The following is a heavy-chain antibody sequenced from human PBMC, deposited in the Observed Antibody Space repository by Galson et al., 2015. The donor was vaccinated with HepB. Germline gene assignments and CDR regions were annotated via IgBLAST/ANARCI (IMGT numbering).Heavy chain of an antibody. D-gene: IGHD1-14*01. CDR1: GFTFSSYW. CDR2: IKHDGNEQ. V-gene: IGHV3-7*01. CDR3: ARPAGHFYYYYYGMDV. Sequence: SLRLSCAASGFTFSSYWMTWVRQAPGKGLEWVANIKHDGNEQHYVDSVKGRFTISRDNARNSLYLQMSSLRAEDTAVYYCARPAGHFYYYYYGMDVWGQGTTVSVSS. J-gene: IGHJ6*02.